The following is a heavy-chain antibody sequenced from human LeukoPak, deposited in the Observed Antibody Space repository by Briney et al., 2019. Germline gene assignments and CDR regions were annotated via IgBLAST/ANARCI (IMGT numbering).Heavy chain of an antibody. Sequence: GGSLRLSCAASGFTFSSYSMNWVRQAPGKGLEWVSYISSSSSTIYYADSVKGRFTISRDNAKNSLYLQMNSLRDEDTAVYYCARDSSTAARIQLWPSYAFDIWGQGTMVTVSS. V-gene: IGHV3-48*02. J-gene: IGHJ3*02. CDR3: ARDSSTAARIQLWPSYAFDI. D-gene: IGHD5-18*01. CDR2: ISSSSSTI. CDR1: GFTFSSYS.